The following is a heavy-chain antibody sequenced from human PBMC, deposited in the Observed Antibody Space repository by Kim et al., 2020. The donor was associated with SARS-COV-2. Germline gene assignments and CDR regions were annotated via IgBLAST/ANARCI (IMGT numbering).Heavy chain of an antibody. CDR3: ARVLTPGYSYAFDF. D-gene: IGHD5-12*01. CDR2: IYYTGGT. J-gene: IGHJ4*02. CDR1: GGSISTYY. Sequence: SETLSLTCTVSGGSISTYYWSWIRQPPGKGLEWIGYIYYTGGTDYNPSLKSLVTISIDTSKSQFSLKLSSVTAADTAVYYCARVLTPGYSYAFDFWGPG. V-gene: IGHV4-59*01.